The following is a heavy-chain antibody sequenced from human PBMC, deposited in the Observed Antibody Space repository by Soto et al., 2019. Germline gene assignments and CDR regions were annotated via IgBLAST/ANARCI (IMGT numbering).Heavy chain of an antibody. D-gene: IGHD1-26*01. J-gene: IGHJ4*02. V-gene: IGHV1-69*01. CDR2: IIPIFGTA. CDR3: ARDGGRHSGGIDY. Sequence: QVQLVQSGAEVKKPGSSVKVSCKASGGTFSSYSINWVRQAPGQGLEWMGEIIPIFGTANYAKKFHGRVTITADESTSTAYMELSSLRSEDTAVYYCARDGGRHSGGIDYWGQGTLVTVSS. CDR1: GGTFSSYS.